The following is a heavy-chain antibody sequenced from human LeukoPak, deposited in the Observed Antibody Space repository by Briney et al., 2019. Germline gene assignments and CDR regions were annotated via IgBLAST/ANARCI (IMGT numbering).Heavy chain of an antibody. CDR1: GFTFSNAW. Sequence: GGSLRLCCAASGFTFSNAWMSWVRQAPGKGLEWVSSISSSSSYIYYADSVKGRFTISRDNAKNSLYLQMNSLRAEDTAVYYCARDKAYGAGGMDVWGKGTTVTVSS. CDR3: ARDKAYGAGGMDV. V-gene: IGHV3-21*01. D-gene: IGHD4-17*01. J-gene: IGHJ6*04. CDR2: ISSSSSYI.